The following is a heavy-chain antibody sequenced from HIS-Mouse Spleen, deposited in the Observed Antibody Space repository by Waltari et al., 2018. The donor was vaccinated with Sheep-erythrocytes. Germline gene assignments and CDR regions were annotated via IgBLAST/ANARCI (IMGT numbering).Heavy chain of an antibody. CDR1: GGTFSSYA. V-gene: IGHV1-69*04. CDR3: AQTGATTPHFDY. Sequence: QVQLVQSGAEVKKPGSSVKVSCKASGGTFSSYAISWVRQAPGQGLEWMGRIIPSLGRANYAQKFQGRVTITADKSTSTAYMELSSLRSEDTAVYYCAQTGATTPHFDYWGQGTLVTVSS. CDR2: IIPSLGRA. D-gene: IGHD1-26*01. J-gene: IGHJ4*02.